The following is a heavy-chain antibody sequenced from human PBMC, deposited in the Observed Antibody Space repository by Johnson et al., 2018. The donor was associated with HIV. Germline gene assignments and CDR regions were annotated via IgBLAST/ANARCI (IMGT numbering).Heavy chain of an antibody. Sequence: QVLLVESGGCVVQPGRSLRLSCAASGFTFSDYYMGWIRQTPGKGLEWVSYISSSGTTVYYADSVKGRFSISRDNAKHSLYLQMNSLRAEDTAVYYCARDRGYWDAFDIWGQGTMVTVSS. CDR1: GFTFSDYY. J-gene: IGHJ3*02. V-gene: IGHV3-11*04. CDR3: ARDRGYWDAFDI. CDR2: ISSSGTTV. D-gene: IGHD3-22*01.